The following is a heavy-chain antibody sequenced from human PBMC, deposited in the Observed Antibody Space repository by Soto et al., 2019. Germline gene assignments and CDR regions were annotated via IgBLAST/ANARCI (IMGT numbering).Heavy chain of an antibody. V-gene: IGHV4-30-4*01. CDR2: IYDSGST. Sequence: SETLSLTCTVSGGSISGGVGGLYYWSWIRQPPGKGLEWIGYIYDSGSTYYNPSLKSRVTISVDTSKNQFSLRLSSVTAADTAVYYCAREVIPLTTDWYFALWGRGTLVTGSS. CDR1: GGSISGGVGGLYY. J-gene: IGHJ2*01. CDR3: AREVIPLTTDWYFAL.